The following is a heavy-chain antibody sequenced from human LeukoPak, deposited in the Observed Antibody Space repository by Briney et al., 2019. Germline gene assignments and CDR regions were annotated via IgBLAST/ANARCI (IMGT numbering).Heavy chain of an antibody. Sequence: SETLSLTCAVYGGSFSDYYWSWLRQPPGKGLEWFGEINHSGSTNYNPSLKSRVTISVDTSKNQFSLKLSSVTAADTAVYYCASADIVVVPSAMPIFGYWGQGTLVTVSS. D-gene: IGHD2-2*01. J-gene: IGHJ4*02. V-gene: IGHV4-34*01. CDR2: INHSGST. CDR1: GGSFSDYY. CDR3: ASADIVVVPSAMPIFGY.